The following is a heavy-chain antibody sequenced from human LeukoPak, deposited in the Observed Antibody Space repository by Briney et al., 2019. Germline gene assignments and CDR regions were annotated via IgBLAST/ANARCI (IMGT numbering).Heavy chain of an antibody. CDR3: ATVSSVTFYYDSSGYQPPYFDY. CDR2: FDPEDGET. CDR1: GYTLTELS. V-gene: IGHV1-24*01. J-gene: IGHJ4*02. D-gene: IGHD3-22*01. Sequence: ASVKVSCKVSGYTLTELSMHWVGQAPGKGLEWMGGFDPEDGETIYAQKFQGRVTMTEDTSTDTAYMELSSLRSEDTAVYYCATVSSVTFYYDSSGYQPPYFDYWGQGTLVTVSS.